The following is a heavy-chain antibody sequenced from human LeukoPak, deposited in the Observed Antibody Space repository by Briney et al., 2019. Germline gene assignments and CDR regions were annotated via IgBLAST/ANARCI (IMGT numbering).Heavy chain of an antibody. V-gene: IGHV3-48*01. CDR2: ISSSSSTI. J-gene: IGHJ1*01. CDR3: ARCSSWYLEYFQL. D-gene: IGHD6-13*01. CDR1: GFTFSSYS. Sequence: GGSLRLSCAASGFTFSSYSMNWVRQAPGKGLEWASYISSSSSTIYYADSVKGRFTIPRDSAKKSLYLQMNSLTVEDTAVYYCARCSSWYLEYFQLWGQGTLVTVSS.